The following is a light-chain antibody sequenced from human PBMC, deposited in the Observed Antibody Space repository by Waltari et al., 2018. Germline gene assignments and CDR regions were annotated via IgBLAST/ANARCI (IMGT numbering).Light chain of an antibody. J-gene: IGLJ2*01. Sequence: QSVLTQPPSVSGAPGQRVTISCTGSSSNIGAGSDVNWYQQLPGKVPKLLIYGNSNRPSGVPDRISGSKSGTSASLAITGLQAEDEADYYGQADDSSLGGSGFGGGTKLTVL. CDR1: SSNIGAGSD. CDR3: QADDSSLGGSG. V-gene: IGLV1-40*01. CDR2: GNS.